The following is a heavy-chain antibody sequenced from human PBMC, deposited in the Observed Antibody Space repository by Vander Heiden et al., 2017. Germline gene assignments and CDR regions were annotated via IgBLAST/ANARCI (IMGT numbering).Heavy chain of an antibody. CDR2: IYTSGST. V-gene: IGHV4-4*07. Sequence: QVQLQESGPGLVKPSETLSLTCTVSGGSISSYSGSWIRQPAGKGLEWIGRIYTSGSTNYNPSLKSRVTMSVDTSKNQFSLKLSSVTAADTAVYYCAREDYYDFGSGYPDGAFDIWGQGTMVTVSS. D-gene: IGHD3-3*01. CDR1: GGSISSYS. J-gene: IGHJ3*02. CDR3: AREDYYDFGSGYPDGAFDI.